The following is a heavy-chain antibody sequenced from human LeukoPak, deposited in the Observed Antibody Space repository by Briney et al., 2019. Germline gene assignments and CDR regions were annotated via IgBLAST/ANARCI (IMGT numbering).Heavy chain of an antibody. CDR1: GYTFTGYY. V-gene: IGHV1-2*02. Sequence: GASVKVSCKASGYTFTGYYMHWVRQAPGQGLGWMGWINPNSGGTNYAQKFQGRVTMTRDTSISTAYMELSRLRSDDTAVYYCARVGYCGGDCYSGRGAFDIWGQGTMVTVSS. CDR3: ARVGYCGGDCYSGRGAFDI. CDR2: INPNSGGT. D-gene: IGHD2-21*01. J-gene: IGHJ3*02.